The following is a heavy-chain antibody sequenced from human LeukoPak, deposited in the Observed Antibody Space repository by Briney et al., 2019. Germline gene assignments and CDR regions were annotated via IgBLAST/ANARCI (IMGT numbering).Heavy chain of an antibody. D-gene: IGHD3-9*01. V-gene: IGHV4-59*08. CDR1: GXSLINFY. CDR2: IYYSGTT. CDR3: ARLKFDVLTGYYEALDY. J-gene: IGHJ4*02. Sequence: SETLSLTCTVSGXSLINFYGSWIRQPPGKGLEWMGYIYYSGTTNYNPSLKSRVTMSVDTSKNQFSLKPRSVTAADTAVYYCARLKFDVLTGYYEALDYWGQGTLVTVSS.